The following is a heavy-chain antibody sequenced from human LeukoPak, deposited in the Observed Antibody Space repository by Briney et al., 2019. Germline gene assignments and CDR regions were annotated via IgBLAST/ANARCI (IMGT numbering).Heavy chain of an antibody. D-gene: IGHD3-22*01. CDR2: ISGSGGST. CDR3: AKTGLYYYDSSGYYSNYYFDY. CDR1: GFTFSSYA. J-gene: IGHJ4*02. V-gene: IGHV3-23*01. Sequence: PGGSLRLSCAASGFTFSSYAMSWVRQAPGKGLEWVSAISGSGGSTYYADSVKGRFTISRDNSKNTLYLQMNSLRAEDMAVYYCAKTGLYYYDSSGYYSNYYFDYWGQGTLVTVSS.